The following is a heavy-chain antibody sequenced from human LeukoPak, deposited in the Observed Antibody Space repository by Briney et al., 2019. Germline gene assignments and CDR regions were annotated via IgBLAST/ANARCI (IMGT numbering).Heavy chain of an antibody. D-gene: IGHD3-9*01. CDR1: GGTFSSYA. CDR3: ARKGYYDMLPGYYTS. V-gene: IGHV1-69*06. Sequence: VASVKVSCTASGGTFSSYAISWVRQAPGQGLEWMGGIIPIFGTANYAQKFQGRVTITADKSTRTAYLELSSLRSEDTAVYYCARKGYYDMLPGYYTSWGRGTRVTVSS. CDR2: IIPIFGTA. J-gene: IGHJ4*02.